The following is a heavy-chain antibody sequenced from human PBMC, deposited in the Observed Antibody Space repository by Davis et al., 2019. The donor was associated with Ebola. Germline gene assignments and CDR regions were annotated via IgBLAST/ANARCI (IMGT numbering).Heavy chain of an antibody. CDR3: ARDINYGGKRLGWFDP. V-gene: IGHV4-30-4*01. CDR2: IYDSGHT. CDR1: GGSINSGDYY. Sequence: PSETLSLTCTVSGGSINSGDYYWSWIRQPPGKGLEWIGYIYDSGHTYYNPSLKSRLTISVDTSKNQFSLNLTSVTAADTAVYYCARDINYGGKRLGWFDPWGQGTLVTVSS. J-gene: IGHJ5*02. D-gene: IGHD4-23*01.